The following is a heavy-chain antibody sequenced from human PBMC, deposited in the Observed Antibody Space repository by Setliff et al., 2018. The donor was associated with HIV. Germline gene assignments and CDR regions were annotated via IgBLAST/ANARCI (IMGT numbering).Heavy chain of an antibody. CDR3: ARSSSSSPFFFDY. CDR2: IYYSGST. D-gene: IGHD6-6*01. V-gene: IGHV4-31*03. J-gene: IGHJ4*02. Sequence: SETLSLTCTVSGGSISNSVYFWTWIRQHPGKGLEWIGYIYYSGSTYQNPSLKSRVTISVDTSKNQFSLKLNSVTAADTAVYYCARSSSSSPFFFDYWGQGTLVTVSS. CDR1: GGSISNSVYF.